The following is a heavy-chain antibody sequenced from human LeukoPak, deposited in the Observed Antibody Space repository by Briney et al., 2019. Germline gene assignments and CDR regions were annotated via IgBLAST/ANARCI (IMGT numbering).Heavy chain of an antibody. CDR1: GGSISSGGYY. V-gene: IGHV4-61*08. CDR2: IYYSGST. J-gene: IGHJ6*03. Sequence: PSQTLSLTCTVSGGSISSGGYYWSWIRQPPGKGLEWIGYIYYSGSTNYNPSLKSRVTISVDTSKNQFSLKLSSVTAADTAVYYCARVPLSSTSRKAQGYYYMDVWGKGTTVTVSS. D-gene: IGHD2-2*01. CDR3: ARVPLSSTSRKAQGYYYMDV.